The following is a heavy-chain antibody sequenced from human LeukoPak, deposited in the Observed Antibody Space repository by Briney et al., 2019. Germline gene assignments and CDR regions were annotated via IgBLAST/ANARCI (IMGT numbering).Heavy chain of an antibody. Sequence: SETLSLTCAVYGGSFSGYYWSWIRQPPGKGLEWIGEINHSGSTNYNPSLKSRVTISVDTSKNQFSLQLSSVTAADTAVYYCARAVRHGSGAQGDYWGQGTLVSVSS. V-gene: IGHV4-34*01. CDR3: ARAVRHGSGAQGDY. CDR1: GGSFSGYY. D-gene: IGHD3-10*01. CDR2: INHSGST. J-gene: IGHJ4*02.